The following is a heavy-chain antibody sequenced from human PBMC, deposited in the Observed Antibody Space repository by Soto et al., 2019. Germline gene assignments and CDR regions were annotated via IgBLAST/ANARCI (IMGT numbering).Heavy chain of an antibody. V-gene: IGHV3-53*01. D-gene: IGHD3-3*01. CDR1: GFTVSSNY. J-gene: IGHJ5*02. CDR2: ISSSGSI. CDR3: ARESRFLEWLSLNWFDP. Sequence: GGSLRLSCAASGFTVSSNYMSWVRQAPGKGLEWVSVISSSGSIYYADSVKGRFTISRDNAKNSLYLQMNSLRDEDTAVYYCARESRFLEWLSLNWFDPWGQGTLVTVSS.